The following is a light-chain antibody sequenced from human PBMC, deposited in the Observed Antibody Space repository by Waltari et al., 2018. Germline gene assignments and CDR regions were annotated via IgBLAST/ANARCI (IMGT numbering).Light chain of an antibody. J-gene: IGKJ4*01. V-gene: IGKV1-33*01. CDR3: QKYDNLPL. Sequence: DIQLTQSPSSLSASIGDRVTITCQASQDIRNHLHWYQQKPGRAPKLLIYDASNLQTGVPSRFSGSGSATHFTFTISSLQPEDIATYYCQKYDNLPLFAGGSKVEI. CDR1: QDIRNH. CDR2: DAS.